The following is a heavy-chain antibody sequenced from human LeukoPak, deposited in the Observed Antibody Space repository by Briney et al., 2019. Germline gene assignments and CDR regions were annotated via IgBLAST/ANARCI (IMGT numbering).Heavy chain of an antibody. CDR3: GRSAGSGSYYGVGVDY. D-gene: IGHD1-26*01. CDR1: GDSVSSNSVA. V-gene: IGHV6-1*01. J-gene: IGHJ4*02. CDR2: TYYRSKWYN. Sequence: SQTLSLTCAISGDSVSSNSVAWNWIRQSPSRGLEWLGRTYYRSKWYNDYAVSVKSRITINPDTSKNQFSLHLNSVTPEDTAVYYSGRSAGSGSYYGVGVDYWGQGTLVTVSS.